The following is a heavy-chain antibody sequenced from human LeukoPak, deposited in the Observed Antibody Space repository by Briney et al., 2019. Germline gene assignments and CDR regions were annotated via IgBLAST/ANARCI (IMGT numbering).Heavy chain of an antibody. J-gene: IGHJ3*02. Sequence: GGSLRLSCQASGFTLSSYPMYWVRQAPGKGLEWVTTISWDGSDKYYADSVKGRSTISRDTSENTLHLQMNSLRAEDTAVYYCAKGRIVGATLDAFDIWGQGTMVTVSS. V-gene: IGHV3-30*18. CDR1: GFTLSSYP. CDR2: ISWDGSDK. D-gene: IGHD1-26*01. CDR3: AKGRIVGATLDAFDI.